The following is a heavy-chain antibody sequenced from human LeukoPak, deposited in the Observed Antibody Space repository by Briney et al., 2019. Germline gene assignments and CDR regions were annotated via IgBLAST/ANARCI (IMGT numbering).Heavy chain of an antibody. Sequence: PGGSLRLYCAGSGFTLSSYEMNRVRPAPGKGLEWISYISRTSNSIYYADSVKVRFTISRDSAKNSLYLQMNSLRAEDTSVYYCARGPYSSNWYVDYWGQGTLVTVAS. J-gene: IGHJ4*02. CDR2: ISRTSNSI. CDR1: GFTLSSYE. D-gene: IGHD6-13*01. V-gene: IGHV3-48*03. CDR3: ARGPYSSNWYVDY.